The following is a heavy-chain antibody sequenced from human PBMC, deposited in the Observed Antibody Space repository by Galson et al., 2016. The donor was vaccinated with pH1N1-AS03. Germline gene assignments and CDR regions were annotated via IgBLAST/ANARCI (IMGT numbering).Heavy chain of an antibody. V-gene: IGHV3-30*18. D-gene: IGHD3/OR15-3a*01. CDR2: ISLDGTNK. J-gene: IGHJ4*02. Sequence: SLRLSCAASGFTISNFGMLWVRQAPGQGLEWVAIISLDGTNKYYADSVKGRFSISRDNSKNTLFLQMSALRAEDTAVYYCANDFNYDFWSGYSFYWGRGALVTVSS. CDR1: GFTISNFG. CDR3: ANDFNYDFWSGYSFY.